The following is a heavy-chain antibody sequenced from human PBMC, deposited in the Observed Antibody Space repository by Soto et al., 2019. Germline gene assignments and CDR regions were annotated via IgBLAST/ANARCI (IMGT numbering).Heavy chain of an antibody. CDR1: GGTFSSYA. CDR3: AREARDNYDFWSGSLKLLGRDYYYGMDV. V-gene: IGHV1-69*13. CDR2: IIPIFGTA. D-gene: IGHD3-3*01. J-gene: IGHJ6*02. Sequence: SVKVSCKASGGTFSSYAISWVRQAPGQGLEWMGGIIPIFGTANYAQKFQGRVTITADESTSTAYMELSSLRSEDTAVYYCAREARDNYDFWSGSLKLLGRDYYYGMDVWGQGTTVTVSS.